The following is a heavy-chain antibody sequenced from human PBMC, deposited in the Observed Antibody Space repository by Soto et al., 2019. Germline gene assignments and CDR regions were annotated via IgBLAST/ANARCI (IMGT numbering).Heavy chain of an antibody. CDR3: ARAWRFLEWFGFDY. CDR1: GFTVSSSY. Sequence: GSLRLSCAASGFTVSSSYMSWVRQAPGKGLEWVSVIYSGGSTYYADSVKGRFTISRDNSKNTLYLQMNSLRAEDTAVYYCARAWRFLEWFGFDYWGQGTLVTVSS. V-gene: IGHV3-53*01. D-gene: IGHD3-3*01. J-gene: IGHJ4*02. CDR2: IYSGGST.